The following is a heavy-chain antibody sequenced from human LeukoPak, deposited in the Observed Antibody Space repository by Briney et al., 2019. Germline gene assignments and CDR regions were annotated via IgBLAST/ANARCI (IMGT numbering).Heavy chain of an antibody. CDR1: GFTFNNYW. Sequence: PGGSLRLSCAASGFTFNNYWMSWVRQAPGKGLEWVANIKQDESEKYYVDSVKGRFTISRDNAKNSLYLQMNSLRAEDTAVYYCARDNAWTRDYWGQGTLVTVSS. CDR2: IKQDESEK. V-gene: IGHV3-7*01. D-gene: IGHD1-1*01. CDR3: ARDNAWTRDY. J-gene: IGHJ4*02.